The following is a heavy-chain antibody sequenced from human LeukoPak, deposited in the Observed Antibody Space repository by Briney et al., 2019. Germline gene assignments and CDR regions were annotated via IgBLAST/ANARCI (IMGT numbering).Heavy chain of an antibody. CDR3: ARSFIRGDVAYYFDY. Sequence: PSETLSLTCAVYGGSFSGYYWSWIRQPPGKGLEWIGEINHSGSTNYSPSLKSRVTISVDTSKNQFSLKLSSVTAADTAVYYCARSFIRGDVAYYFDYWGQGTLVTVSS. V-gene: IGHV4-34*01. CDR1: GGSFSGYY. CDR2: INHSGST. D-gene: IGHD3-10*01. J-gene: IGHJ4*02.